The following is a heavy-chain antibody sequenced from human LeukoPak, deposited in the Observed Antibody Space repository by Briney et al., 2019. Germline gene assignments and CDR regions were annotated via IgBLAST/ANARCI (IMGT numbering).Heavy chain of an antibody. J-gene: IGHJ3*02. CDR3: ARGLHCSSTSCYAGKNAFDI. V-gene: IGHV1-3*01. D-gene: IGHD2-2*01. Sequence: ASVKVSCKASGYTFTSYAMHWVRQAPGQRLEWMGWINAGNGNTKYSQKFQGRVTMTRNTSISTAYMELSSLRSEDTAVYYCARGLHCSSTSCYAGKNAFDIWGQWTMVTVSS. CDR1: GYTFTSYA. CDR2: INAGNGNT.